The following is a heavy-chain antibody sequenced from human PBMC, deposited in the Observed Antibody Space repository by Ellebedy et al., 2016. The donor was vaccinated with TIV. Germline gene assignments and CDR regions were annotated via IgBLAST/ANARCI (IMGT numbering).Heavy chain of an antibody. J-gene: IGHJ4*02. D-gene: IGHD5-18*01. CDR1: GGTFTSYA. CDR3: ARGRKGVDSYGYPLFDY. V-gene: IGHV1-69*13. CDR2: VIPIFFTA. Sequence: SVKVSCKASGGTFTSYAVTWVRQAPGQGLEWMGGVIPIFFTANYAQKFQGRVTITADASTSTAYMDLSSLRPDDTDVYFCARGRKGVDSYGYPLFDYWGQGTLVTVSS.